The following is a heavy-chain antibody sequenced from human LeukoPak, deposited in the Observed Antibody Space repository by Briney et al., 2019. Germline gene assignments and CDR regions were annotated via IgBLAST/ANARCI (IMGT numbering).Heavy chain of an antibody. CDR3: ARDPDCSSSTCYNGWGAFDI. J-gene: IGHJ3*02. Sequence: PGGSLRLSCVASRFTFSDYYMSWIRQAPGKGLEWVSYISSSGGTIYYANSVKGRFTISRDNSKNTLYLQMNSLRAEDTAVYYCARDPDCSSSTCYNGWGAFDIWGQGTMVTVSS. CDR1: RFTFSDYY. CDR2: ISSSGGTI. V-gene: IGHV3-11*04. D-gene: IGHD2-2*02.